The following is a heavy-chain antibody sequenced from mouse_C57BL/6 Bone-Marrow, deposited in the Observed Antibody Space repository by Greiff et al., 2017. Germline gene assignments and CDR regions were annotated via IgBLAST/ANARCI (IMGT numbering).Heavy chain of an antibody. J-gene: IGHJ3*01. CDR2: ISSGSSTI. Sequence: EVQLVASGGGLVKPGGSLKLSCAASGFTFSDYGMHWVRQAPEKGLEWVAYISSGSSTIYYADTVKGRFTISRDNAKNTLFLQMTSLRSEDTAMYYCARLPAYWGQGTLVTVSA. CDR3: ARLPAY. V-gene: IGHV5-17*01. CDR1: GFTFSDYG.